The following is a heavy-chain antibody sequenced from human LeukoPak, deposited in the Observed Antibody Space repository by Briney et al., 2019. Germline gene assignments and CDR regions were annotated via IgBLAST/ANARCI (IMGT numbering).Heavy chain of an antibody. CDR1: GFTFSSYA. CDR3: AKDPLYYYDSSSRGYFDY. V-gene: IGHV3-23*01. J-gene: IGHJ4*02. Sequence: GGSLRLSCAASGFTFSSYAMSWVRQAPGKGLEWVSAISGSGGSTYYADSVKGRFTISGDNSKNTLYLQMNSLRAEDTAVYYCAKDPLYYYDSSSRGYFDYWGQGTLVTVSS. CDR2: ISGSGGST. D-gene: IGHD3-22*01.